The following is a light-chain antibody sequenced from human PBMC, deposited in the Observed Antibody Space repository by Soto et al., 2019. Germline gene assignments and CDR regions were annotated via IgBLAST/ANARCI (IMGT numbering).Light chain of an antibody. CDR1: SSDVGGYDS. J-gene: IGLJ2*01. V-gene: IGLV2-14*01. Sequence: QSALTQPASVSGSPGQSITISCTGTSSDVGGYDSVSWYQQYPGHAPKLMIYEVSDRPSGVSNRFSGSKSGNTASLTISGLQPEDEADYYCSSYAGSSTPVLFGGGTKVTVL. CDR2: EVS. CDR3: SSYAGSSTPVL.